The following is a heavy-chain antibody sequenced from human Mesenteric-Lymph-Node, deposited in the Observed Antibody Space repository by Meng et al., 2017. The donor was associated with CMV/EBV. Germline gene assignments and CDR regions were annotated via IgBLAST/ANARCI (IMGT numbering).Heavy chain of an antibody. CDR2: INHSGST. CDR1: GGSFSGYY. Sequence: SETLSLTCAVYGGSFSGYYWSWIRQPPGKGLEWIGEINHSGSTNYNPSLKSRVTISVDTSKNQFSLKLSSVTAADTAVYYCARDNVIRFLVWPLKTGVYYGMDVWGQGTTVTVSS. V-gene: IGHV4-34*01. D-gene: IGHD3-3*01. CDR3: ARDNVIRFLVWPLKTGVYYGMDV. J-gene: IGHJ6*02.